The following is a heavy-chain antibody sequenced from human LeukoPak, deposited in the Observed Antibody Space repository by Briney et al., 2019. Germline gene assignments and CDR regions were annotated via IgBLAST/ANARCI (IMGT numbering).Heavy chain of an antibody. D-gene: IGHD6-13*01. CDR3: ARHDIAAALVIDY. CDR1: GGSISSSSYY. V-gene: IGHV4-39*01. Sequence: PSETLSLTCTVSGGSISSSSYYWGWIRQPPGKGLEWIGSIYYSGSTYYNPSLKSRVTISVDTSKNQFSLKLSSVTAADTAMYYCARHDIAAALVIDYWGQGTLATVSS. CDR2: IYYSGST. J-gene: IGHJ4*02.